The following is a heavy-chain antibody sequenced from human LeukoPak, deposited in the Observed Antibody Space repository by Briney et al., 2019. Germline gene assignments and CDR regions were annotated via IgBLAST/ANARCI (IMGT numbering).Heavy chain of an antibody. CDR3: ARDNSVGDNAWWFDP. Sequence: ASVKVSCKASGYTFTSYYMHWVRQAPGQGLEWMGLINPTGGSTGYAQKFQGRVTMTRDMSTSTDYMELSSLRSEDTAIYYCARDNSVGDNAWWFDPWGQGTLITVSS. D-gene: IGHD1-26*01. CDR1: GYTFTSYY. CDR2: INPTGGST. J-gene: IGHJ5*02. V-gene: IGHV1-46*01.